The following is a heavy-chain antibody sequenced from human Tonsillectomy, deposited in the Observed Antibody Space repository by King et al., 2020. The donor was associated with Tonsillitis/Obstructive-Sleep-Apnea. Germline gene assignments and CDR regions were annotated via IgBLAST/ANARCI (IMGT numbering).Heavy chain of an antibody. J-gene: IGHJ3*02. CDR1: GYSFTSYW. CDR3: ARRTYCYGSSGYLDAFDI. V-gene: IGHV5-51*01. CDR2: IYPGDSDT. Sequence: VQLVESGAEVKKPGESLKISCKGSGYSFTSYWIGWVRQMPGKGLEWMGIIYPGDSDTRYSPSFQGQVTISADKSISTAYLQWSSLKASDTAMYYCARRTYCYGSSGYLDAFDIWGQGTMVTVSS. D-gene: IGHD3-22*01.